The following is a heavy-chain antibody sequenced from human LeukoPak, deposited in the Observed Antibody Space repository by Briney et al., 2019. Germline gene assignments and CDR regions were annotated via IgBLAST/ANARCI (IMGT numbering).Heavy chain of an antibody. CDR3: ARDRTSWGTMGY. CDR2: IHHSGGT. V-gene: IGHV4-38-2*02. Sequence: SETLSLTCTVSGYAISSGFYWGWISQPPGKGLEWIGAIHHSGGTYYNPSLKSRVTISIDTSKNHFSLKLSSVTAADTAVYYCARDRTSWGTMGYWGQGTLVTVSS. J-gene: IGHJ4*02. CDR1: GYAISSGFY. D-gene: IGHD2-2*01.